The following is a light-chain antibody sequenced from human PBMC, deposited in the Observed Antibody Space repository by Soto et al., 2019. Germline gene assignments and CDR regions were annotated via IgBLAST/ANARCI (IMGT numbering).Light chain of an antibody. J-gene: IGLJ3*02. Sequence: QSVLTQPASVSGSPGQSITISCTGTRSDVGAYNYVSWYQQLPDKAPKLMIYDVTYRPSGVSNRFSGSKSGNTASLTISGLQAEDEADYFCSSYTTSSPLVFGGGTKVTVL. V-gene: IGLV2-14*03. CDR1: RSDVGAYNY. CDR2: DVT. CDR3: SSYTTSSPLV.